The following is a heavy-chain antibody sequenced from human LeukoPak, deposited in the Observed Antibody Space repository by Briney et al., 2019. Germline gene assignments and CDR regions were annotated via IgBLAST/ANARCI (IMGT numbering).Heavy chain of an antibody. J-gene: IGHJ5*02. CDR2: IYYSGST. CDR1: GGSISSYY. CDR3: ARHSSDVDTVWFDP. Sequence: PSETLSPTCTVSGGSISSYYWSWIRQPPGKGLEWIGYIYYSGSTNYNPSLKSRVTISVDTSKNQFSLKLSSVTAADTAVYYCARHSSDVDTVWFDPWGQGTLVTVSS. V-gene: IGHV4-59*08. D-gene: IGHD5-18*01.